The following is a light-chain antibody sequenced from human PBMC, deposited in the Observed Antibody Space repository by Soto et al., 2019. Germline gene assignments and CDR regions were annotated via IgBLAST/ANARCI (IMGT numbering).Light chain of an antibody. CDR2: DAS. V-gene: IGKV1-5*01. J-gene: IGKJ1*01. Sequence: DIQMTQSPSTLSASVGDRVTITCRASQSISGYLAWYQQKLGKAPHLLIYDASTLESGVPSRFSGSGSGTEFALTISSLQPDDFATYYCQQYNTYWTFGQGIKVEIK. CDR3: QQYNTYWT. CDR1: QSISGY.